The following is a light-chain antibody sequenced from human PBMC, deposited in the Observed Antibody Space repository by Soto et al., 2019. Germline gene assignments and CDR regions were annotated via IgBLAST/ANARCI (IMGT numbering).Light chain of an antibody. CDR3: QHYHNWSLT. CDR2: ATS. V-gene: IGKV3-15*01. J-gene: IGKJ4*01. CDR1: QAIGDS. Sequence: EVLMSQSPSTLSASVGEGVTLSCRASQAIGDSLAWYQQKPGKTPRLLIYATSTRDTGVPTRFSGSRSGAEFTLTINSLQSEDFAAYYCQHYHNWSLTFGRGTKVHIK.